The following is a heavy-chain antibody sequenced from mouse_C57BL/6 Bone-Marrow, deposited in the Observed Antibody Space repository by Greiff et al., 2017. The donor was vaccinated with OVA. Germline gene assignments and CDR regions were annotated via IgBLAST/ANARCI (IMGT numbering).Heavy chain of an antibody. CDR1: GYTFTDYY. CDR3: ARGGITTVVAHYAMDY. V-gene: IGHV1-76*01. J-gene: IGHJ4*01. D-gene: IGHD1-1*01. Sequence: QVQLKESGAELVRPGASVKLSCKASGYTFTDYYINWVKQRPGQGLEWIARIYPGSGNTYYNEKFKGKATLTAEKSSSTAYMQLSSLTSEDSAVYFCARGGITTVVAHYAMDYWGQGTSVTVSS. CDR2: IYPGSGNT.